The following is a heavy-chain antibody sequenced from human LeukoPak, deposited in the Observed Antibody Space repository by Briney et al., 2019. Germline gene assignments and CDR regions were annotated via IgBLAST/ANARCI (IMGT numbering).Heavy chain of an antibody. CDR1: GFTFSSYA. CDR2: ISSNGGSP. D-gene: IGHD6-19*01. V-gene: IGHV3-64*01. Sequence: GGSLRLSCAASGFTFSSYAMHWVRQAPGKGLEYVSAISSNGGSPYYANSVKGRFTISRDNSKNTLYLQVGSLRAEEMAVYYCARGNRDSSGWALDYWGQGTLVTVSS. J-gene: IGHJ4*02. CDR3: ARGNRDSSGWALDY.